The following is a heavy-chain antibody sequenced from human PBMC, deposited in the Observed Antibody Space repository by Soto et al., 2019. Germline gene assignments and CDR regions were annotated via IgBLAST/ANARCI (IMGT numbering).Heavy chain of an antibody. D-gene: IGHD3-10*01. V-gene: IGHV4-59*01. CDR2: IYYLGST. Sequence: PSETLSLTFSVSGGAMSEYFLGWIRQSPGKGLEGIGYIYYLGSTDYNPSLKRRITISVDTSKRQFSLRVTSVTAADTAVYYCARDGYDGSGSPYPAYWGPGTLVTVSS. CDR1: GGAMSEYF. J-gene: IGHJ4*02. CDR3: ARDGYDGSGSPYPAY.